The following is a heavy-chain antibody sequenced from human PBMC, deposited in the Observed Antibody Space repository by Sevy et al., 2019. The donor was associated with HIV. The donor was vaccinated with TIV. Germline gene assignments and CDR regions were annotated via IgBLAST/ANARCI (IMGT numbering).Heavy chain of an antibody. CDR2: ISAGGGRT. CDR1: GITFSSCA. CDR3: VSLLTEDPFDI. J-gene: IGHJ3*02. V-gene: IGHV3-23*01. Sequence: GGSLRLSCAASGITFSSCAMSWVLQAPGKGLEWVSGISAGGGRTYHADSVKGRFTMSGDKSKNTLYLQMNSLTAEDTAVYYCVSLLTEDPFDIWGQGTMVTVSS. D-gene: IGHD3-10*01.